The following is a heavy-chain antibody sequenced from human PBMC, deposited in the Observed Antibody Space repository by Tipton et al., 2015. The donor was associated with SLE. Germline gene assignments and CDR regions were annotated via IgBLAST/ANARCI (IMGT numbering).Heavy chain of an antibody. CDR1: GFTFDDYD. CDR3: GKDMSPGGLDV. J-gene: IGHJ6*02. Sequence: SLRLSCAASGFTFDDYDMYWVRQAPGKGLEWVSFISWNSGSIGYADSVKGRFTISRDNAKNILFLQMNSLRTEDTALYYCGKDMSPGGLDVWGHGTTVTVSS. CDR2: ISWNSGSI. V-gene: IGHV3-9*01.